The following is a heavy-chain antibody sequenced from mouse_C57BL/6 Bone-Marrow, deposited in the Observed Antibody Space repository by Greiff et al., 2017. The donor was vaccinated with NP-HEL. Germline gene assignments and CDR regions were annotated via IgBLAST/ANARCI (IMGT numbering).Heavy chain of an antibody. CDR3: ARNAAGYAYFDY. Sequence: VQLPESGAELVKPGASVKMSCQASGYTFTSYWITWVKQRPGQGLEWIGDIYPGCGCTNYNEKFKSKSTLTVDTSSSTAYMQLSSLTSEDSAVYYCARNAAGYAYFDYWGQGTTLTVSS. D-gene: IGHD2-2*01. CDR1: GYTFTSYW. V-gene: IGHV1-55*01. J-gene: IGHJ2*01. CDR2: IYPGCGCT.